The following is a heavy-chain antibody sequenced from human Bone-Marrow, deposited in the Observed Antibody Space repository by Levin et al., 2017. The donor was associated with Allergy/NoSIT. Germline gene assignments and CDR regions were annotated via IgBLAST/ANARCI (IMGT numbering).Heavy chain of an antibody. CDR2: ISHSGST. D-gene: IGHD3-16*01. V-gene: IGHV4-34*01. CDR3: VRLKATKTLRLGGPGIQRYFDL. Sequence: PSETLSLTCAVNGASFSSYHWSWVRQSPGKGLEWIGEISHSGSTNYKPSLESRVTMSVDTLKTQFSLNLRSVTAADTAVYFCVRLKATKTLRLGGPGIQRYFDLWGRGALVAVSS. CDR1: GASFSSYH. J-gene: IGHJ2*01.